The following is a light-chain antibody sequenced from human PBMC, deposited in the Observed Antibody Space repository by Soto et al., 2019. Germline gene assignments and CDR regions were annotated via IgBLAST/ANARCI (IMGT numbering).Light chain of an antibody. V-gene: IGKV3-20*01. Sequence: EIVWTQSPGTLSLSPGERATLSCRASQSVDYNNLPWYQQKPGHAPRLLIAHASKRATGIPDRFSGSGSGTDFTLTISRLEPEDFAVYHCQQHGNSPGTFGHGTRVEIK. CDR1: QSVDYNN. CDR2: HAS. CDR3: QQHGNSPGT. J-gene: IGKJ1*01.